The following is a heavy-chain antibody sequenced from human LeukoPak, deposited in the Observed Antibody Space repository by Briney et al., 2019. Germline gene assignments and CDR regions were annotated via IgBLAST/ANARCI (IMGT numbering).Heavy chain of an antibody. CDR3: ARGHTILAY. CDR1: GLIFSNYW. Sequence: GGSLRLSCAASGLIFSNYWMSWFRQAPGKGLEWVANIKPEGSEKNYVDSVKGRVTISRDNAKNSLDLQLNSLRAEDTAVYYCARGHTILAYWGQGTLVTVSS. J-gene: IGHJ4*02. V-gene: IGHV3-7*01. CDR2: IKPEGSEK. D-gene: IGHD3-3*01.